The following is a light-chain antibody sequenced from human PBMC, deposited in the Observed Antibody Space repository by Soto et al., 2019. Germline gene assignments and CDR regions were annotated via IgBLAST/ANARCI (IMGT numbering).Light chain of an antibody. CDR3: QSYDISLSAWV. V-gene: IGLV1-40*01. Sequence: QSVLTQPPSVSGAPGQKVTISCTGSSSNLGTGYDVHWYQQYPGRAPKLLIYANDKRPSGVPDRISGSKSGTSAPLAMTGLQAEDEADYYCQSYDISLSAWVFGGGTKLTVL. CDR2: AND. CDR1: SSNLGTGYD. J-gene: IGLJ3*02.